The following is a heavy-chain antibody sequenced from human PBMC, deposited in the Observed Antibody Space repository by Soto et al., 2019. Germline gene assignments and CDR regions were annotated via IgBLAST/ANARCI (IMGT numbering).Heavy chain of an antibody. J-gene: IGHJ3*02. Sequence: GESLKISCKGSGYSFTSYWIGWVRQMPGKGLEWMGIIYPGDSDTRYSPSFQGQVTISADKSISTAYLQWSSLKASDTAMYYCARHRSPPAQFKWIQLWLPLAFDIWGQGTMVTVSS. D-gene: IGHD5-18*01. CDR1: GYSFTSYW. V-gene: IGHV5-51*01. CDR2: IYPGDSDT. CDR3: ARHRSPPAQFKWIQLWLPLAFDI.